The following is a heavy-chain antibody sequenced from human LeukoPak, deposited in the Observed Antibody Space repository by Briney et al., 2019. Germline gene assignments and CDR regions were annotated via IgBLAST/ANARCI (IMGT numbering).Heavy chain of an antibody. D-gene: IGHD3-3*01. CDR1: GGSISSGGYS. V-gene: IGHV4-30-2*01. CDR2: IYHSGST. Sequence: SQTLSLTCAVSGGSISSGGYSWSWIRQPPGKGLEWIGYIYHSGSTYYNPSLKSRVTISVDRSKNQFSLKLSSVTAADTAVYHCARASLEWFKRDAFDIWGQGTMVTVSS. J-gene: IGHJ3*02. CDR3: ARASLEWFKRDAFDI.